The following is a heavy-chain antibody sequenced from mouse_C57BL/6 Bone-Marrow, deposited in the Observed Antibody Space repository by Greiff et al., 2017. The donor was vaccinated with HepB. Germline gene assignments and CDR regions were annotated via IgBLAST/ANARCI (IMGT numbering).Heavy chain of an antibody. CDR1: GYTFTSYW. D-gene: IGHD2-3*01. Sequence: QVQLKQPGAELVKPGASVKLSCKASGYTFTSYWMHWVKQRPGRGLEWIGRIDPNSGGTKYNEKFKSKATLTVDKPSSTAYMQLSSLTSEDSAVYYCAREGGYDGYPFYAMDYWGQGTSVTVSS. V-gene: IGHV1-72*01. CDR3: AREGGYDGYPFYAMDY. J-gene: IGHJ4*01. CDR2: IDPNSGGT.